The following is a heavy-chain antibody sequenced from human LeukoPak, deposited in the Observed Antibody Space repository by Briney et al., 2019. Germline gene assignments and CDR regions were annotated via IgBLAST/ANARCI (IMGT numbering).Heavy chain of an antibody. V-gene: IGHV3-53*01. CDR1: GFTVITND. Sequence: GGSLRLSCAASGFTVITNDVTWVHQAPGKGLDWVSVLYSDGNTKYADSVQGRFTISRDNSKNTLYLEMNSLSPDDTAVYYCARGVEPLAANTLAYWGQGTLVTVSS. CDR3: ARGVEPLAANTLAY. CDR2: LYSDGNT. J-gene: IGHJ4*02. D-gene: IGHD1-14*01.